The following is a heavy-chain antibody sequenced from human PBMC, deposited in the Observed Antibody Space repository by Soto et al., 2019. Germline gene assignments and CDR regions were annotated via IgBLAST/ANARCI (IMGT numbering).Heavy chain of an antibody. CDR1: GGSISRYY. D-gene: IGHD4-17*01. CDR3: ARTYYDYGDYDGYYYYMDV. CDR2: IYYSGST. J-gene: IGHJ6*03. Sequence: ETLSLTCTVSGGSISRYYWSWIRQPTGKRLEWIGYIYYSGSTNYNPSLKSRVTISVDTSKNQFSLKLSSVTAADTAVYYCARTYYDYGDYDGYYYYMDVWGKGTTVTVSS. V-gene: IGHV4-59*01.